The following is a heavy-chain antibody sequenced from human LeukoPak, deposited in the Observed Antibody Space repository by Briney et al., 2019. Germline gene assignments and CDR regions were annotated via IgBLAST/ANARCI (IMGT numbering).Heavy chain of an antibody. CDR3: ARAMNTPYSSSSPFDY. J-gene: IGHJ4*02. Sequence: SETLSLTCTVSGGSIYSGDHYWNWIRQSPGKGLEWIGYIYYSGVTYYSPSLKSRVTISMDTSRNQFSLKLSSVTVADTAVYFCARAMNTPYSSSSPFDYWGQGTLVTVSS. D-gene: IGHD6-6*01. V-gene: IGHV4-30-4*08. CDR1: GGSIYSGDHY. CDR2: IYYSGVT.